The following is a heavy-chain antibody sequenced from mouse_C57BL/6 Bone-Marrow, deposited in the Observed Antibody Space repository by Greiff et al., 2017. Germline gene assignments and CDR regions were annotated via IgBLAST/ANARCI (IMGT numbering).Heavy chain of an antibody. CDR1: GYTFTSYG. CDR3: ARSKGYYYGSSADY. Sequence: QVQLKESGAELARPGASVKLSCKASGYTFTSYGISWVKQRTGQGLEWIGESYPRSGSTYYTEKFKGKATLTADKSSSTAYMELRSLTSEDSAVYFCARSKGYYYGSSADYWGQGTTLTVSS. D-gene: IGHD1-1*01. V-gene: IGHV1-81*01. J-gene: IGHJ2*01. CDR2: SYPRSGST.